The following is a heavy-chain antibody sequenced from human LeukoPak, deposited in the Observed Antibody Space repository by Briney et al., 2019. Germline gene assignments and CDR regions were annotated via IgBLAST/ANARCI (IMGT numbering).Heavy chain of an antibody. CDR1: GFTFSDYY. Sequence: GGSLRLSCAASGFTFSDYYMSWIRQAPGKGLEWVSYISSSSTIYYADSVKGRFTISRDNSKNTLYLQMNSLRAEDTAVYYCAKLPAANAFDIWGQGTMVTVSS. J-gene: IGHJ3*02. CDR2: ISSSSTI. D-gene: IGHD1-7*01. V-gene: IGHV3-69-1*01. CDR3: AKLPAANAFDI.